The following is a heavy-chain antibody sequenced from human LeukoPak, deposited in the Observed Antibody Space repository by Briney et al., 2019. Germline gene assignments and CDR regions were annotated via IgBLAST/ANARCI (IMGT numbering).Heavy chain of an antibody. CDR2: IDPSDSYT. Sequence: GESLKISCKGSGYSFTSYWISWVRQMPGKGQEWMGRIDPSDSYTNYSPSFQGHVTISADKSISTAYLQWSSLKASDTAMYYCASLRGGNYYYGMDVWGKGTTVTVSS. CDR3: ASLRGGNYYYGMDV. J-gene: IGHJ6*04. D-gene: IGHD3-10*01. CDR1: GYSFTSYW. V-gene: IGHV5-10-1*01.